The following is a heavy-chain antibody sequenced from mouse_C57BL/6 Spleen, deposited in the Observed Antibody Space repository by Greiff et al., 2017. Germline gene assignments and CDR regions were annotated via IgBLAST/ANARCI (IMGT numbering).Heavy chain of an antibody. Sequence: EVQLQESGAELVKPGASVKLSCTASGFNIKDYYMHWVKQRTEQGLAWIGRIDPEDGETKYAPKFQGKDTITADTSSNTAYLPLSSLTSEDTAVYYCARGDYDAPYFDYWGQGTTLPVSS. D-gene: IGHD2-4*01. CDR2: IDPEDGET. J-gene: IGHJ2*01. CDR3: ARGDYDAPYFDY. V-gene: IGHV14-2*01. CDR1: GFNIKDYY.